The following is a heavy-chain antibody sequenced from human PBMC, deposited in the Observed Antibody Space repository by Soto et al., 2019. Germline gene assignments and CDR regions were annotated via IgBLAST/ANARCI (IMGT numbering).Heavy chain of an antibody. D-gene: IGHD6-19*01. CDR1: CYTFTSYG. CDR3: ARAWAAVAGTDY. V-gene: IGHV1-18*01. CDR2: ISAYNGNT. Sequence: SVKVSFKASCYTFTSYGIGWVRQAPGQGLEWMGWISAYNGNTNYAQKLQGRVTMTTDTSTSTAYMELRSLRSDDTAVYYCARAWAAVAGTDYWGQGTLVTVSS. J-gene: IGHJ4*02.